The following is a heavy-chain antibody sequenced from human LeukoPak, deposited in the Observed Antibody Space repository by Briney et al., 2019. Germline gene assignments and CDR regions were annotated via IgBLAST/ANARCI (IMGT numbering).Heavy chain of an antibody. D-gene: IGHD2-2*01. CDR3: ARVYCSSTSCYPWDY. CDR1: GFTFSSYS. J-gene: IGHJ4*02. V-gene: IGHV3-48*01. CDR2: ISSSSSTI. Sequence: GGSLRLSCAASGFTFSSYSMNWVRQAPGKGLEWVSYISSSSSTIYYADSVKGRFTISRDNAKNSLYLQMNSLRAEDTAVYYCARVYCSSTSCYPWDYWGQETLVTVSS.